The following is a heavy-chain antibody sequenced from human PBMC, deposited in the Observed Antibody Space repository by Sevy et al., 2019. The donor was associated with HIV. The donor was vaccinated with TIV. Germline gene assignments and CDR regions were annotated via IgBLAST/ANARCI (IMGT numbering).Heavy chain of an antibody. CDR2: IRSKAYGGTT. Sequence: GGSLRLSCTASGFTFDDYTMSWFRQAPGKGLEWVGFIRSKAYGGTTEYAASVKGRFTISRDDSKSIAFLQMNSLKTEDTAVYYSTRDLGYYDSSRMYDYWGQGTLVTFSS. V-gene: IGHV3-49*03. J-gene: IGHJ4*02. D-gene: IGHD3-22*01. CDR3: TRDLGYYDSSRMYDY. CDR1: GFTFDDYT.